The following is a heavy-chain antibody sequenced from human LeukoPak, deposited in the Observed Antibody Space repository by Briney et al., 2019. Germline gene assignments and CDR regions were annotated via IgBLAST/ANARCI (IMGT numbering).Heavy chain of an antibody. CDR2: IYLGDSDA. D-gene: IGHD3-10*01. CDR3: ATLVGYGSFFDY. Sequence: PRESLKISCKGSGYSFTSYWIGWVRHVPGKGLEYMGIIYLGDSDARYSPSFQGQVTISADKSISTAYLQWSSLKASDTAMYYCATLVGYGSFFDYWGQGTLVTVSS. J-gene: IGHJ4*02. V-gene: IGHV5-51*01. CDR1: GYSFTSYW.